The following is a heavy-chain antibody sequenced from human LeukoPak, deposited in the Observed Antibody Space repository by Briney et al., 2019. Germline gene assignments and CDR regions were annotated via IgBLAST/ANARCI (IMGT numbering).Heavy chain of an antibody. J-gene: IGHJ4*02. D-gene: IGHD3-3*01. V-gene: IGHV3-30-3*01. CDR3: ARDRSYYDFWSGYYYFDY. CDR2: ISYDGSNK. CDR1: GFTFSSYA. Sequence: GGSLRLSCAASGFTFSSYAMHWVRQAPGKGLEWVAVISYDGSNKYYADSVKGRFTISRDNSKNTLYLQMNSLRAEDTAVYYCARDRSYYDFWSGYYYFDYWGQGTLVTVSS.